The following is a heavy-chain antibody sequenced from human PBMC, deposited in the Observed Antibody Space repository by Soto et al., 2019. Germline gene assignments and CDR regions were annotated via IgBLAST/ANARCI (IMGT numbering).Heavy chain of an antibody. D-gene: IGHD3-22*01. CDR2: ISARGEKT. J-gene: IGHJ6*02. CDR1: GFTLKSYA. Sequence: PGGSMRLSCAACGFTLKSYAMNWVRQATGKGLEWVSGISARGEKTYYADSVKGRFTISRDNSKNTVYLQMNSLRGKDTAVFYCAKALPMYYYDSSGYSDYYYDMDVWGQGTTVTVSS. CDR3: AKALPMYYYDSSGYSDYYYDMDV. V-gene: IGHV3-23*01.